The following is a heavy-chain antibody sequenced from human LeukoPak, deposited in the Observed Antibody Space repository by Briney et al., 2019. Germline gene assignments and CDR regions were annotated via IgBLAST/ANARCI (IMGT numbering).Heavy chain of an antibody. V-gene: IGHV4-59*01. CDR1: GGSISSYY. J-gene: IGHJ4*02. D-gene: IGHD5-18*01. Sequence: SETLSLTCTVSGGSISSYYWSWIRQPPGKGLEWIGYIYYSGSTNYNPSLKSRVTISVDTSKNQFSLKLSSVTAADTAVYYCARDGGYSYGSLVYWGQGTLVTVSS. CDR2: IYYSGST. CDR3: ARDGGYSYGSLVY.